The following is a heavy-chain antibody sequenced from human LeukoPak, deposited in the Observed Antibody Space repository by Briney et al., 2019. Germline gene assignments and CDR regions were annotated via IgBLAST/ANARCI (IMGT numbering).Heavy chain of an antibody. Sequence: GGSLRLSCAASGFTFSSYSMNWVRQAPGKGLEWVSSISSSSSYIYYADSVKGRLTISRDNAKNSLYLQMNSLRAEDTAVYYCARDAPDCSSTSCYEDYGMDVWGQGTTVTVSS. CDR1: GFTFSSYS. D-gene: IGHD2-2*01. CDR2: ISSSSSYI. V-gene: IGHV3-21*01. J-gene: IGHJ6*02. CDR3: ARDAPDCSSTSCYEDYGMDV.